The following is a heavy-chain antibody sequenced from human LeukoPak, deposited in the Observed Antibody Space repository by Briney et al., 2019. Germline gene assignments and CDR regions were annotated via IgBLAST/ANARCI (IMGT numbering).Heavy chain of an antibody. CDR2: ISYDGSNK. D-gene: IGHD2-2*02. CDR3: AREYPTYYFDY. CDR1: GFTFSSNA. V-gene: IGHV3-30-3*01. J-gene: IGHJ4*02. Sequence: GGSLRLSCSASGFTFSSNAMHWVRQAPGKGLEWVAVISYDGSNKYYADSVKGRFTISRDNSKNTLYLQMNSLRAEDTAVYYCAREYPTYYFDYWGQGTLVTVSS.